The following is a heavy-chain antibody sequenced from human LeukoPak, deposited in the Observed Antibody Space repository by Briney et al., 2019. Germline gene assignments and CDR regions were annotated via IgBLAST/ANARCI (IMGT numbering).Heavy chain of an antibody. Sequence: GGSLRLSCAASGFTFSSYAMTWVRQAPGKGLEWVSAISASGGETYYADSVKGRFTISRDNPKNSLYMQMSSLRAEDTAVYFCAKRPRDTSGYYLGAFDGWGLGTTVTVSS. CDR3: AKRPRDTSGYYLGAFDG. CDR2: ISASGGET. CDR1: GFTFSSYA. J-gene: IGHJ3*01. V-gene: IGHV3-23*01. D-gene: IGHD3-22*01.